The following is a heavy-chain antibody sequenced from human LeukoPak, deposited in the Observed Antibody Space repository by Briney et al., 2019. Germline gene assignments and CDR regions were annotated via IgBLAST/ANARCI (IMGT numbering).Heavy chain of an antibody. CDR2: IYPGDSDT. J-gene: IGHJ3*02. CDR1: GYSFPSYW. CDR3: ARPVGAYDAFDI. Sequence: GESLKISCKGSGYSFPSYWIGWVRQMPGNGLERMGIIYPGDSDTRYIPSFQGQATISADKSISTAYLQWTSLKASDTAMYYCARPVGAYDAFDIWGQGTMVTVSS. D-gene: IGHD1-26*01. V-gene: IGHV5-51*01.